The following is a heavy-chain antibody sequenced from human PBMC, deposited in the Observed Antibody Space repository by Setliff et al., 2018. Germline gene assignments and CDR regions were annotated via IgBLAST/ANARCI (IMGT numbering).Heavy chain of an antibody. CDR1: GYSISSGYI. J-gene: IGHJ4*02. CDR2: IGHTGSI. D-gene: IGHD2-21*02. V-gene: IGHV4-38-2*02. CDR3: ARDLGHGGDSDY. Sequence: LSLTCTVSGYSISSGYIWGWIRQPPGKGLEWVGNIGHTGSINYNPSLKSRLTISRDTSKNQVSLKLNSVTATDTAVYYCARDLGHGGDSDYWGQGILVT.